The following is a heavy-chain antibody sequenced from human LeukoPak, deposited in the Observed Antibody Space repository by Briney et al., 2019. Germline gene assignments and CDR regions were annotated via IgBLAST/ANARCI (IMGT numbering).Heavy chain of an antibody. CDR2: IYTSGST. CDR3: ARGSSYDSSGYQY. J-gene: IGHJ4*02. Sequence: PSETLSLTCTVSGGSISSGSYYWSWIRQPAGKGLEWIGRIYTSGSTNYNPSLKSRATISVDTSKNQFSLKLSSVTAADTAVYYCARGSSYDSSGYQYWGQGTLVTVSS. CDR1: GGSISSGSYY. D-gene: IGHD3-22*01. V-gene: IGHV4-61*02.